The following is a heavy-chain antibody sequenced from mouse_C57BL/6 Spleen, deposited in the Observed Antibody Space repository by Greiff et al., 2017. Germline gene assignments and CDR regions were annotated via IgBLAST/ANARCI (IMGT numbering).Heavy chain of an antibody. D-gene: IGHD2-12*01. J-gene: IGHJ3*01. Sequence: VQLQQPGAELVMPGASVKLSCKASGYTFTSYWMHWVKQRPGQGLEWIGEIDPSDSYTNYNQKFKGKSTLTVDKSSSTAYMQLSSLTSEDSAVYYCARTGLYLHGGFAYWGQGTLVTVSA. CDR1: GYTFTSYW. CDR2: IDPSDSYT. V-gene: IGHV1-69*01. CDR3: ARTGLYLHGGFAY.